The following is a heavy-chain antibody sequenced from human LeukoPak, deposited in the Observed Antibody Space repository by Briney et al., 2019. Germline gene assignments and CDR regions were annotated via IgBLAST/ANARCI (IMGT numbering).Heavy chain of an antibody. Sequence: GGSLRLSCAASGFTFSSNAMSWVRQAPGKGLEWVSAISGRSDSIYFADSVKGRFTVSRDNSKNTLYLQMNSLRAEDTAVYYCAKPPLVRGVGYFDYWGQGALVTVSS. V-gene: IGHV3-23*01. CDR2: ISGRSDSI. D-gene: IGHD3-10*01. CDR1: GFTFSSNA. J-gene: IGHJ4*02. CDR3: AKPPLVRGVGYFDY.